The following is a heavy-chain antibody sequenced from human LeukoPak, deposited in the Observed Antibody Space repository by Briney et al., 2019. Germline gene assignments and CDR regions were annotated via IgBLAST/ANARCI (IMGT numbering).Heavy chain of an antibody. D-gene: IGHD6-6*01. J-gene: IGHJ4*02. CDR3: ARDYATAARSLDY. Sequence: SETLSLTCTVSGVSISSSTYYWGWIRQPPGKGLEWIGRVYYRGNTYYNPSRKSRLTISVDTSKNRFSLKLSSVTAADTAVYYCARDYATAARSLDYWGQGTLVTVSS. CDR1: GVSISSSTYY. V-gene: IGHV4-39*07. CDR2: VYYRGNT.